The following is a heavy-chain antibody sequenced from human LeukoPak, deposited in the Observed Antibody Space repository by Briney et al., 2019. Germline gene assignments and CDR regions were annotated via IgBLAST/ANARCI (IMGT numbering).Heavy chain of an antibody. J-gene: IGHJ4*02. CDR1: GFTFSSYA. V-gene: IGHV3-23*01. CDR2: ISGSGGST. D-gene: IGHD5-12*01. Sequence: AGGSLRLSCAASGFTFSSYAMSWVRQAPGKGLEWVSTISGSGGSTYYADSVKGRFTISRDNSKNTLFLQMNSLRAEDTAVYYCAKDRDIAEDWGQGTLVTVSS. CDR3: AKDRDIAED.